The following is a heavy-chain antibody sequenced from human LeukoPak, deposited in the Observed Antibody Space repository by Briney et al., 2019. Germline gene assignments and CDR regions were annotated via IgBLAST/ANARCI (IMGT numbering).Heavy chain of an antibody. D-gene: IGHD6-13*01. J-gene: IGHJ6*03. CDR2: IKQDGSEK. V-gene: IGHV3-7*01. CDR3: ARESVGRYYYYMDV. Sequence: GGSLRLSCAASGFTFSSHWMSWVRQAPGKGLEWVANIKQDGSEKYYVDSVKGRFTISRDNAKNSLYLQMNSLRAEDTAVYYCARESVGRYYYYMDVWGKGTTVTGSS. CDR1: GFTFSSHW.